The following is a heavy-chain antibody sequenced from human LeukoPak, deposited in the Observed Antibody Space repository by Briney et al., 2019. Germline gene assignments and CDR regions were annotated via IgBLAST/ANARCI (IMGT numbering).Heavy chain of an antibody. CDR2: IYYSGST. D-gene: IGHD1-26*01. J-gene: IGHJ3*02. CDR1: GGSISRSGYH. CDR3: ATNRVGTYDRPFDI. V-gene: IGHV4-39*01. Sequence: SETLSLTCTVSGGSISRSGYHWGWIRQPPGKGLEWIGSIYYSGSTHYNPSLKSRLTISVDTSKNQFSLELSSVTATDTAVYFCATNRVGTYDRPFDIWGQGTMVTVSS.